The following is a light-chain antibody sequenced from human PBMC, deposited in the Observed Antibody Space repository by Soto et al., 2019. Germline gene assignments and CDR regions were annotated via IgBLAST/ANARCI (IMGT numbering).Light chain of an antibody. CDR3: QQSYSTPLT. Sequence: DIQMTQSPSSLSASVGDRVTITCRASQSISSYLNWYQQKPGKAPKLLIYAASSLQSGVPSRFSGSGSGTDFTLTISSLQPADFTPYYCQQSYSTPLTFGGGTKVEIK. CDR2: AAS. J-gene: IGKJ4*01. V-gene: IGKV1-39*01. CDR1: QSISSY.